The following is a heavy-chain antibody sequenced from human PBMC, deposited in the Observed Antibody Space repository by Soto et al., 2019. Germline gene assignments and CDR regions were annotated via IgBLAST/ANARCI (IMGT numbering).Heavy chain of an antibody. V-gene: IGHV3-23*01. CDR3: AKEVLGPLHYGMDV. CDR1: GFTFSSYA. CDR2: ISGSGGST. Sequence: GGSLRLSCAASGFTFSSYAMSWVRQAPGKGLEWVSGISGSGGSTYYAGSVKGRFTISRDNSKNTLYLQMNSLRAEDTAVYYCAKEVLGPLHYGMDVWGQGTTVTV. J-gene: IGHJ6*02.